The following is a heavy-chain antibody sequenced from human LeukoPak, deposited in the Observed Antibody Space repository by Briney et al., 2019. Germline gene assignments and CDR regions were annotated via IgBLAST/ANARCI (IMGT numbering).Heavy chain of an antibody. CDR2: ISAKTGNT. V-gene: IGHV1-18*01. CDR1: GYNFNNYG. J-gene: IGHJ6*02. CDR3: ARGSYPYSHGMDV. Sequence: GASVKVSCKASGYNFNNYGASWVRQAPGQGLEWMGWISAKTGNTNYAQKVQGRVTMTTDTSTTTAYMELRSLGSDDTAVYYCARGSYPYSHGMDVWGQGTTVTVSS. D-gene: IGHD1-26*01.